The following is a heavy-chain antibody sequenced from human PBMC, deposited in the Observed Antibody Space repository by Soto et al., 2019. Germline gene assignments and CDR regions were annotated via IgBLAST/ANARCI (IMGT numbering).Heavy chain of an antibody. CDR2: VYYTGSTIT. Sequence: GPFGTSETLSLTCSVSGASINNYYWSWIRQPPGKGLEWIGFVYYTGSTITKYNPSLQSRVAMSVDSSKNQFSLKVTSMTAADTAIYYCAKYRRTDAEGYRLDFWGPGTLVTVSS. D-gene: IGHD5-12*01. CDR3: AKYRRTDAEGYRLDF. V-gene: IGHV4-59*01. CDR1: GASINNYY. J-gene: IGHJ4*02.